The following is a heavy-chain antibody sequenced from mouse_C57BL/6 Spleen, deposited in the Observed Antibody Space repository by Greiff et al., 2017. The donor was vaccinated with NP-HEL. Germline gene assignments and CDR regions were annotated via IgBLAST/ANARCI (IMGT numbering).Heavy chain of an antibody. V-gene: IGHV5-9*01. CDR3: ARQITTVVATHWYFDV. CDR1: GFTFSSYT. J-gene: IGHJ1*03. CDR2: ISGGGGNT. D-gene: IGHD1-1*01. Sequence: EVKLVESGGGLVKPGGSLKLSCAASGFTFSSYTMSWVRQTPEKRLEWVATISGGGGNTYYPDSVKGRFTISRDNAKNTLYLQMSSLRSEDTALYYCARQITTVVATHWYFDVWGTGTTVTVSS.